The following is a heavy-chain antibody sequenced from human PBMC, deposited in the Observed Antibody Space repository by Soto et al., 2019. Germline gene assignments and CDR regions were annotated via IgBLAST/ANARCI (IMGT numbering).Heavy chain of an antibody. CDR2: ISYDGSNK. CDR3: AKSPSSSSMFGYGMDV. J-gene: IGHJ6*02. D-gene: IGHD6-6*01. V-gene: IGHV3-30*18. CDR1: GFTFSSYG. Sequence: PGGSLRLSCAASGFTFSSYGMHWVRQAPGKGLEWVAVISYDGSNKYYADSVKGRFTISRDNSKNTLCLQMNSLRAEDTAVYYCAKSPSSSSMFGYGMDVWGQGTTVTVSS.